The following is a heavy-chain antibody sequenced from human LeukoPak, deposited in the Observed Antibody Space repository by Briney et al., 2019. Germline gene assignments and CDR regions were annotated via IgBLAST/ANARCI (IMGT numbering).Heavy chain of an antibody. CDR3: ARSARLMKGVVEVTALDD. D-gene: IGHD3-3*01. CDR2: ISGSSSYI. V-gene: IGHV3-21*01. CDR1: GFTFSRYS. Sequence: GGSLRLSCAASGFTFSRYSMNWVRQAPGKGLEWVSSISGSSSYIYYADSVKGRFTIARDNAKNSVYLEMNSLRADDTAVYYCARSARLMKGVVEVTALDDWGQGTLVTVSS. J-gene: IGHJ4*02.